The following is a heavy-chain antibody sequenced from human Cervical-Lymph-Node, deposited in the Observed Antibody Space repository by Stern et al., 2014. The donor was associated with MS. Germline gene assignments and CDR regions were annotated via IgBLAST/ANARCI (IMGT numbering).Heavy chain of an antibody. J-gene: IGHJ4*02. V-gene: IGHV4-31*03. CDR1: GGSISSGNYY. Sequence: QVQLQESGPGLVKPSQTLSLTCTVSGGSISSGNYYWSWIRQHPGKGLEWIGSIYHSGSTYYNPPLKSRVTTSIDTSKNQFSLKLSSVTAADTAVYYCARGSREVLLPRFYFDYWGQGTLGTVSS. CDR2: IYHSGST. CDR3: ARGSREVLLPRFYFDY. D-gene: IGHD3-3*01.